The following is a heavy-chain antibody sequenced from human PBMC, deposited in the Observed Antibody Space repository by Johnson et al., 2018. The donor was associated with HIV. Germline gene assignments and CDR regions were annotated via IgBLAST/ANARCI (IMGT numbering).Heavy chain of an antibody. J-gene: IGHJ3*01. D-gene: IGHD1-1*01. CDR1: GSNVSTNN. V-gene: IGHV3-53*01. Sequence: VQLVESGGGLIQPGGSLGLSCAASGSNVSTNNMNWVRQAPGKGLEWVSVTYSGGSTYYADSVTGRFNISSDIAKNTLYLELYSLRADDPAVYYCARAKVNWTQGDAFDVWGQGTMVTVAS. CDR3: ARAKVNWTQGDAFDV. CDR2: TYSGGST.